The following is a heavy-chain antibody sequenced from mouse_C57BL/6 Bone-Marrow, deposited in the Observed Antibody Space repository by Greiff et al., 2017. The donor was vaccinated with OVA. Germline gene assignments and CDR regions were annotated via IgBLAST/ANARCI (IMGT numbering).Heavy chain of an antibody. CDR3: ARRLWLRRYYFDY. J-gene: IGHJ2*01. CDR2: IDPSDSYT. Sequence: VQLQQPGAELVKPGASVKLSCKASGYTFTSYWMQWVKQRPGQGLEWIGEIDPSDSYTNYNQKFKGKATLTVDTSSSTAYMQLSSLTSEDSAVYYCARRLWLRRYYFDYWGQGTTLTVSS. CDR1: GYTFTSYW. V-gene: IGHV1-50*01. D-gene: IGHD2-2*01.